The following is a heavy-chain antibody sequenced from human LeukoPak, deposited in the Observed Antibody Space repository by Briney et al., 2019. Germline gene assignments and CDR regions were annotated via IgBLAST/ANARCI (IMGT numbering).Heavy chain of an antibody. CDR1: GFTFSSYG. V-gene: IGHV3-23*01. D-gene: IGHD1-26*01. J-gene: IGHJ6*03. Sequence: GGTLRLSCAASGFTFSSYGMSWVRQAPGKGLEWVSAISGSGGSRYYADSVKGRFTISRDNSKNTLYLQMNSLRAEDTAVYYCAKDSKIVGPTFRSYHYMDVWGKGTTVTVSS. CDR3: AKDSKIVGPTFRSYHYMDV. CDR2: ISGSGGSR.